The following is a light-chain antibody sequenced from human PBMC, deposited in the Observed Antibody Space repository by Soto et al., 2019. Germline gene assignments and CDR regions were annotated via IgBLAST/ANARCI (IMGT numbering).Light chain of an antibody. Sequence: DLQMTQSPSSLSVSVGDRVTITCRASQSITNYLNGYQQKPGKAPKLLVYAASSLQSGVPSRFSGNGSGTDFTLTISSLQPEDFATYYCQQSDSYPYTFGRGTKLELK. CDR1: QSITNY. J-gene: IGKJ2*01. CDR3: QQSDSYPYT. CDR2: AAS. V-gene: IGKV1-39*01.